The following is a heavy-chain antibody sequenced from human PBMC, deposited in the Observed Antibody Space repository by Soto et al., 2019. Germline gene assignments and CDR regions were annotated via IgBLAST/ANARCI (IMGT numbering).Heavy chain of an antibody. CDR2: IIPIFGTA. CDR1: GGTFSSYA. CDR3: ARAHSYYYDSSALGSGFDY. Sequence: ASVKVSCKASGGTFSSYAISWVRQAPGQGLEWMGGIIPIFGTANYAQKFQGRVTITADESTSTAYMELSSLRSEDTAVYYCARAHSYYYDSSALGSGFDYWGQGTLVTVSS. J-gene: IGHJ4*02. V-gene: IGHV1-69*13. D-gene: IGHD3-22*01.